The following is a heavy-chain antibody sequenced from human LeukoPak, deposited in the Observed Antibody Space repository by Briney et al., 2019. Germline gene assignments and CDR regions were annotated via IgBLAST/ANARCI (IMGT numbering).Heavy chain of an antibody. Sequence: GASVKVSCKASGYTFTGYYMHWVRQAPGQGLEWMGGIIPIFGTANYAQKFQGRVTITADESTSTAYMELSSLRSEDTAVYYCALPNYYDSSGYCYWGQGTLVTVSS. CDR2: IIPIFGTA. CDR3: ALPNYYDSSGYCY. CDR1: GYTFTGYY. J-gene: IGHJ4*02. D-gene: IGHD3-22*01. V-gene: IGHV1-69*13.